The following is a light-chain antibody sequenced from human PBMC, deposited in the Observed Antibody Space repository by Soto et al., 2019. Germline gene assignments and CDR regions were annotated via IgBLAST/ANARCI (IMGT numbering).Light chain of an antibody. CDR3: QVWDSSSENVV. CDR1: NIGSKS. CDR2: YDN. Sequence: SYELTQPPSVSVAPGKTARITCGGNNIGSKSVHWYQQKPGQAPVLVIYYDNDRPSGIPERFSGSNSGNTATLTISRVEAGDEADYYCQVWDSSSENVVFGGGTQLTVL. V-gene: IGLV3-21*04. J-gene: IGLJ2*01.